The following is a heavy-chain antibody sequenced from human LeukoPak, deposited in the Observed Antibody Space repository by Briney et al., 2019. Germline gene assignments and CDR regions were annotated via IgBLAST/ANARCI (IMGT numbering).Heavy chain of an antibody. V-gene: IGHV5-51*01. Sequence: GESLKISCKGSGYSFTSYWIGWVRQMPGKGLEWMGIIYPGDSDTRYSPSFQGQVTISADKSISTAYLQWSSLKASDTGMYYCARRLDTAMYATTDAFDIWGQGTMVTVSS. D-gene: IGHD5-18*01. CDR2: IYPGDSDT. J-gene: IGHJ3*02. CDR3: ARRLDTAMYATTDAFDI. CDR1: GYSFTSYW.